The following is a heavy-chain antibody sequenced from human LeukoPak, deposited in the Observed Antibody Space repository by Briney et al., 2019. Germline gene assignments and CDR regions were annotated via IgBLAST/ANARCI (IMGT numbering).Heavy chain of an antibody. CDR1: GYRFTSYW. D-gene: IGHD6-19*01. J-gene: IGHJ4*02. CDR3: TTLAVAGTPPHFDY. Sequence: GESLKISCKGSGYRFTSYWIGWVRQMPAKGLEWMGIIYPGDSDTRYSPSFQGQVTIATDKYISTAYLQWRSLKASDTAMYYCTTLAVAGTPPHFDYWGQGTLVTVSS. CDR2: IYPGDSDT. V-gene: IGHV5-51*01.